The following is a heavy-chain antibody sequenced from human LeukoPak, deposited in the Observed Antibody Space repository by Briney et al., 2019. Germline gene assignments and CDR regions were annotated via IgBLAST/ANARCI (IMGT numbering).Heavy chain of an antibody. V-gene: IGHV5-51*01. CDR3: ARQRGYSPHDAFDI. D-gene: IGHD4-23*01. CDR1: GYXFTSYW. CDR2: IYPGDSDA. Sequence: GESLKISCKGSGYXFTSYWIRWVRQMPGKGLEWMGIIYPGDSDARYSPSFQGQVTISADKSISTAYLQWSSLKAPDTAMYYCARQRGYSPHDAFDIWGQGTMVTVSS. J-gene: IGHJ3*02.